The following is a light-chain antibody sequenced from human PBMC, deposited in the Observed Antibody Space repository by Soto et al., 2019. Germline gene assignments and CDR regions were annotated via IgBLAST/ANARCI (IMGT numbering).Light chain of an antibody. CDR2: AAS. V-gene: IGKV3-20*01. Sequence: IVLTQSPGTLYVSPGERATLSCRASQSVSSAYLAWYQQKPDQAPRLLLYAASSRTTGIPDRFSGGGSGTDFTLTIRRLEPEDFAVYYCQQYGSSPLTFGHGTKVEI. J-gene: IGKJ1*01. CDR3: QQYGSSPLT. CDR1: QSVSSAY.